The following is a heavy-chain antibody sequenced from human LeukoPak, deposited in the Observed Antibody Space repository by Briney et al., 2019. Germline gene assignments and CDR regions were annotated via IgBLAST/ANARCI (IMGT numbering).Heavy chain of an antibody. CDR3: AKASSGWKGGDY. D-gene: IGHD6-19*01. Sequence: GALRLSCAASGFTFSSYAMSWVRQAPGKGLEWVPAISGSGGSTYYADSVKGRFTISRDNSKNTLYLQMNSLRAEDTAVYYCAKASSGWKGGDYWGQGTLVTVSS. J-gene: IGHJ4*02. CDR2: ISGSGGST. CDR1: GFTFSSYA. V-gene: IGHV3-23*01.